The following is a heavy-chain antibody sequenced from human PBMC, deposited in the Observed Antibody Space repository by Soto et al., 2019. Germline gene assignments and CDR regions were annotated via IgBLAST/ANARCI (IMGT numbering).Heavy chain of an antibody. CDR1: GFTFSNAW. Sequence: GGSLRLSCAASGFTFSNAWMSWVRQDPGKGLEWVSRIKSKTDGGTTDYAAPVKGRFTISRDDSKNTLYLQMNSLKAEDAAVYYSTANYDFWSGYYNYWGQGTLVTVSS. D-gene: IGHD3-3*01. CDR3: TANYDFWSGYYNY. J-gene: IGHJ4*02. CDR2: IKSKTDGGTT. V-gene: IGHV3-15*01.